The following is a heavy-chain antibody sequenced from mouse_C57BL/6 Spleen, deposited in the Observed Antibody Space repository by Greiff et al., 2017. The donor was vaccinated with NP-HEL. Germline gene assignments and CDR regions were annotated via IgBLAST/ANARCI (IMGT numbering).Heavy chain of an antibody. V-gene: IGHV1-80*01. D-gene: IGHD2-4*01. CDR1: GYAFSSYW. J-gene: IGHJ3*01. Sequence: QVQLQQSGAELVKPGASVKISCKASGYAFSSYWMNWVKQRPGKGLEWIGQIYPGDGDTNYNGKFKGKATLTADKSSSTAYMQLSSLTSEDSAVYFCARPPYDYTWFAYWGQGTLVTVSA. CDR2: IYPGDGDT. CDR3: ARPPYDYTWFAY.